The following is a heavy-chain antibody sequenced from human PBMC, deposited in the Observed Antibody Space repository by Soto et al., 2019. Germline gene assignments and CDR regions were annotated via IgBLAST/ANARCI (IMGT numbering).Heavy chain of an antibody. D-gene: IGHD1-26*01. Sequence: QLQLQESGPGLVKPSETLSLTCTVSGGSISSSSYYWGWIRQPPRKGLEWIGSIYYSGRTYYNPSLKSRVTISVDTSKNQFSLKLSSVTAADTAVYYCSRNGGIVGATDYWGQGILVTVSS. J-gene: IGHJ4*02. CDR3: SRNGGIVGATDY. V-gene: IGHV4-39*01. CDR2: IYYSGRT. CDR1: GGSISSSSYY.